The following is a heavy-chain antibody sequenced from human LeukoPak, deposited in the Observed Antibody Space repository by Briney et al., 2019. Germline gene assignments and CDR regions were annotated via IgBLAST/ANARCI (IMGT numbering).Heavy chain of an antibody. CDR1: GGSIRNYY. V-gene: IGHV4-59*01. D-gene: IGHD3-10*01. CDR3: ARVEEGYGSGRRGNFYYYYMDV. Sequence: PSETLSLTCTVSGGSIRNYYWSWIRQPPGKGLEWIGYIYYSGSTNYNPSLKSRVTISVDTSKNQFSLKLSSVTTADTAVYYCARVEEGYGSGRRGNFYYYYMDVWGKGTTVTISS. J-gene: IGHJ6*03. CDR2: IYYSGST.